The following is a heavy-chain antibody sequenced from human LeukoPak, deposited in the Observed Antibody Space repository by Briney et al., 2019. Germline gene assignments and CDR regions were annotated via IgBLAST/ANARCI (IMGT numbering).Heavy chain of an antibody. CDR2: IYYSGST. Sequence: SETLSLTCTVSGDSISSSSYYWGWIRQPPGKGLEWIGSIYYSGSTYYNPSLRSRVTISVDTSKNQFSLKLSSVTAADTAVYYCARRRDCSSTSCKYNWFDPWGQGTLVTVSS. CDR1: GDSISSSSYY. D-gene: IGHD2-2*01. V-gene: IGHV4-39*01. J-gene: IGHJ5*02. CDR3: ARRRDCSSTSCKYNWFDP.